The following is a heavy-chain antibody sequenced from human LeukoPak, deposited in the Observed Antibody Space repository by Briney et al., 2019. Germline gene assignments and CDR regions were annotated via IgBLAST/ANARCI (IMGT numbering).Heavy chain of an antibody. V-gene: IGHV1-8*01. CDR2: MNPNSGNT. D-gene: IGHD2-15*01. Sequence: ASVKVSCKASGYTFTSYDINWVRQATGQGLEWMGWMNPNSGNTGYAQKFQGRVTMTRNTSISTAYMGLSSLRSEDTAVYYCARGSYGYCSGGSCYGGYNWFDPWGQGTLVTVSS. J-gene: IGHJ5*02. CDR1: GYTFTSYD. CDR3: ARGSYGYCSGGSCYGGYNWFDP.